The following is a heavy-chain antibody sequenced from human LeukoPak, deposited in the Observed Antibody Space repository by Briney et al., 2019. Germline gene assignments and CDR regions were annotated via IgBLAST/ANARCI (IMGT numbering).Heavy chain of an antibody. CDR1: GYSFINYW. J-gene: IGHJ4*02. Sequence: GESPKISCKGSGYSFINYWIGWVRPMPGKGLEWMGIIYPGDSDTRYSPSFQGQVTISADKSISTAYLQWSSLKASDTAMYYCARARKYSSGWYYDFWGQGTLVTVSS. V-gene: IGHV5-51*01. CDR3: ARARKYSSGWYYDF. D-gene: IGHD6-19*01. CDR2: IYPGDSDT.